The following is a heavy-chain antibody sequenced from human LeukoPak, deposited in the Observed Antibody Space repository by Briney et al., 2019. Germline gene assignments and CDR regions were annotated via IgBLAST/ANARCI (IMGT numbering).Heavy chain of an antibody. V-gene: IGHV1-18*01. D-gene: IGHD3-3*01. CDR1: GYTFTSYG. Sequence: ASVKVSCKASGYTFTSYGISWVRQAPGQGLEWMGWISAYNGNTNYAQKLQGRVTMTTDTSTSTAYMELRSLRSDDTAVYYCAKDLNDFWSGSQVGYWGQGTLVTVSS. CDR2: ISAYNGNT. J-gene: IGHJ4*02. CDR3: AKDLNDFWSGSQVGY.